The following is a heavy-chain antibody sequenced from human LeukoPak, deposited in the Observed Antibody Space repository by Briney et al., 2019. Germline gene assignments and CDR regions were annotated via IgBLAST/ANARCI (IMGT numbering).Heavy chain of an antibody. CDR2: INHNAEMI. J-gene: IGHJ4*02. V-gene: IGHV3-48*02. CDR1: GFPFGSYV. Sequence: PGGSLRLSCAGSGFPFGSYVMSWVRQAPGKGLEWIAYINHNAEMIFYPDFVKGRFTISRDNPKKSLYLQMNALRYEDTAIYYCARDHDWAFDLWGQGTLVTVSS. CDR3: ARDHDWAFDL. D-gene: IGHD3-9*01.